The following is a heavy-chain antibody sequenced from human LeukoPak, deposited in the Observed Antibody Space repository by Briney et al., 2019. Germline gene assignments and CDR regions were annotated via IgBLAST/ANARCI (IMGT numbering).Heavy chain of an antibody. Sequence: GGSLRLSCAASGFTFSSYAMSWVRQAPGKGLEWVSAISGSGGSTYYADSVKGRFTISRDNSKNTLYLQMNSLRAEDTAVYYCAKGIAAAGKGYMDVWGKGTSVTASS. CDR1: GFTFSSYA. V-gene: IGHV3-23*01. D-gene: IGHD6-13*01. J-gene: IGHJ6*03. CDR3: AKGIAAAGKGYMDV. CDR2: ISGSGGST.